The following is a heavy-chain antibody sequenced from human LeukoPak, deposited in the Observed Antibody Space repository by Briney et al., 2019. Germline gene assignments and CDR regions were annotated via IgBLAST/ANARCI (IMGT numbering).Heavy chain of an antibody. J-gene: IGHJ4*02. V-gene: IGHV3-7*01. CDR1: GFTFSNYW. D-gene: IGHD5-12*01. Sequence: GSLRLSCAASGFTFSNYWMSWVRQAPGKGLEWVAHINQDGSGEHYMDSVKARFIISRDNAKNSLSLQMDSLRAEDTAVYYCVRDGGVSGYDLLDYWGQGTLVTVSS. CDR3: VRDGGVSGYDLLDY. CDR2: INQDGSGE.